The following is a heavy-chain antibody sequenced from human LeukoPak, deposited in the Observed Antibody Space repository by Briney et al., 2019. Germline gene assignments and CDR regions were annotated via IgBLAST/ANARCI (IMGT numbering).Heavy chain of an antibody. D-gene: IGHD3-22*01. CDR3: ARIPASSANYNWYFDL. V-gene: IGHV4-59*01. CDR1: GGSISSYS. Sequence: PSETLSLTCTVSGGSISSYSCSWIRQPPGKGLEWIGYIHYSGSTNYNPSLQSRVTISVDTSKNQFSLKLSSVTAADAAVYYCARIPASSANYNWYFDLWGRGILVTVSS. CDR2: IHYSGST. J-gene: IGHJ2*01.